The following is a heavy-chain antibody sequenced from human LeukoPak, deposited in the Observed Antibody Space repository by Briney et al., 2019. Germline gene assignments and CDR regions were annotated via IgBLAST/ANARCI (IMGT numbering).Heavy chain of an antibody. CDR3: ARVPIAARPYFDY. D-gene: IGHD6-6*01. V-gene: IGHV4-59*01. J-gene: IGHJ4*02. Sequence: SETLSLTCTVSGGSISSYYWSWIRQPPGKGLEWIGYIYYSGSTNYNPSLKSRVTMSVDTSKNQFSLKLSSVTAADTAVYYCARVPIAARPYFDYWGQGTLVTVSS. CDR1: GGSISSYY. CDR2: IYYSGST.